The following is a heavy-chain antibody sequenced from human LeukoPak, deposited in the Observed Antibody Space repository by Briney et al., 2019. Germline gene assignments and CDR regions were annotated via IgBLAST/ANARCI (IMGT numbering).Heavy chain of an antibody. CDR3: ARGGTGVVPAAIGSAFDI. CDR2: MNPNSGNT. Sequence: ASVKVSCKASGYTFTSYDINWVRQATGQGLEWMGWMNPNSGNTGYAQKFQGRVTITRNTSISTAYMELSSLRSEDTAVYYCARGGTGVVPAAIGSAFDIWGQGTMVTVSS. V-gene: IGHV1-8*03. CDR1: GYTFTSYD. J-gene: IGHJ3*02. D-gene: IGHD2-2*02.